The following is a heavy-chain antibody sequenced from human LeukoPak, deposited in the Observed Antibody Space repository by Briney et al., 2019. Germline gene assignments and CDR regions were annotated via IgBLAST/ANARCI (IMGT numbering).Heavy chain of an antibody. V-gene: IGHV1-2*06. D-gene: IGHD2/OR15-2a*01. CDR1: GYTFTGYY. Sequence: ASVKVSCKASGYTFTGYYMHWVRQAPGQGLEWMGRINPNSGGTNYAQRFQGRVTMTRDTSISTAYMELSRLRSDDTAVYYCARVSRRGYYFDYWGQGTLVTVSS. CDR3: ARVSRRGYYFDY. J-gene: IGHJ4*02. CDR2: INPNSGGT.